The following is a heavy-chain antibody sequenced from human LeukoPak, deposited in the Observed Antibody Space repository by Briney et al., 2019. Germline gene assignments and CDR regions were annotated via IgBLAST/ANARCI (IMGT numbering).Heavy chain of an antibody. CDR2: IWYDGSNK. CDR3: ARDVSGTYYVDY. D-gene: IGHD1-26*01. CDR1: GFTFSSYG. V-gene: IGHV3-33*01. Sequence: GGSLRLSCAASGFTFSSYGMHWVRQAPGKGLEWVALIWYDGSNKYYADSVKGRFTISRDNSKNTLFLQMNSLRAEDTAVYYCARDVSGTYYVDYWGQGTLVTVCS. J-gene: IGHJ4*02.